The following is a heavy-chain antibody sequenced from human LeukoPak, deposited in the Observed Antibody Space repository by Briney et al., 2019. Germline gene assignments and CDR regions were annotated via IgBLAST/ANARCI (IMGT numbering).Heavy chain of an antibody. CDR1: GGSFSGSY. CDR3: AGGGGDWNDAYQNAFDI. V-gene: IGHV4-34*01. Sequence: SETLSLTCAVYGGSFSGSYWCWIRQSPGKGLELIGESIHSGSTTYNPSLKSRVSISIDTSTNQFSLKFSSVTAADTAVYYCAGGGGDWNDAYQNAFDIWDHGTMGTVSS. D-gene: IGHD1-1*01. CDR2: SIHSGST. J-gene: IGHJ3*02.